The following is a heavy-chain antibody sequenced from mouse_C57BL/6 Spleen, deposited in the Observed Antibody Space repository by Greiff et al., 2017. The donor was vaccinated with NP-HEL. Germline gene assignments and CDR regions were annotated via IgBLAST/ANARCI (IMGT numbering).Heavy chain of an antibody. D-gene: IGHD1-1*01. V-gene: IGHV1-63*01. CDR3: ARRDYGFAY. CDR2: IYPGGGYT. J-gene: IGHJ3*01. Sequence: VKLVESGAELVRPGTSVKMSCKASGYTFTNYWIGWAKQRPGHGLEWIGDIYPGGGYTNYNEKFKGKATLTADKSSSTAYMQFSSLTSEDSAIYYCARRDYGFAYWGQGTLVTVSA. CDR1: GYTFTNYW.